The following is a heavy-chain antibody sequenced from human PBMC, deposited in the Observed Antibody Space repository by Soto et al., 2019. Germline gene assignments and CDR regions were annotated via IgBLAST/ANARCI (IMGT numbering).Heavy chain of an antibody. CDR3: ARSGEGYYDSGGYPKAFDI. V-gene: IGHV3-33*01. J-gene: IGHJ3*02. CDR1: GFTFSSYG. D-gene: IGHD3-22*01. CDR2: IWYDGSNK. Sequence: PGGSLRLSCAASGFTFSSYGMHWVRQAPGKGLEWVAVIWYDGSNKYYADSVKGRFTISRDNSKNTLYLQMNSLRAEDTAVYYCARSGEGYYDSGGYPKAFDIWGQGTMVTVSS.